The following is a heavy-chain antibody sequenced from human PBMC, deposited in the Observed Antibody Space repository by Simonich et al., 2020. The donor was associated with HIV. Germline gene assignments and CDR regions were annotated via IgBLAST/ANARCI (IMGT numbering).Heavy chain of an antibody. D-gene: IGHD5-12*01. CDR3: ASRGYGGYGLFAY. V-gene: IGHV4-34*01. Sequence: QVQLQESGPGLVKPSETLSLTCAVYCGSFRGYYWNWIRLSPGKGLEWIGEITHSGSTKYNPSLKSRVNVSVDTAKTQFSLKRSSVTAADTAVYYCASRGYGGYGLFAYWGQGTLVTVSS. J-gene: IGHJ4*02. CDR1: CGSFRGYY. CDR2: ITHSGST.